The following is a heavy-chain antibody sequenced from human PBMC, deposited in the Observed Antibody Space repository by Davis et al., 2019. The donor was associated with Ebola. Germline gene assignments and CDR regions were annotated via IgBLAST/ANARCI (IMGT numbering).Heavy chain of an antibody. D-gene: IGHD3-16*01. CDR3: ARDRPLDFFFGDYYGMDV. CDR1: GFTFSDYY. J-gene: IGHJ6*02. CDR2: ISTSGSAI. Sequence: GGSLRLSCAASGFTFSDYYMTWIRQAPGKGLESVSYISTSGSAIYYAASAKGRFTISRDNAKNSLYLQMNSLRAEDTAVYYCARDRPLDFFFGDYYGMDVWGQGTTVTVSS. V-gene: IGHV3-11*04.